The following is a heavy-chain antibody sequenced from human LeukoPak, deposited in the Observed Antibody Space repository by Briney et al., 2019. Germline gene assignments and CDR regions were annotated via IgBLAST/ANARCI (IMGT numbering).Heavy chain of an antibody. Sequence: SETLSLTCTVSGGSISSYYWGWIRQPPGKGLEWIGSIYYSGSTYYNPSLKSRVTISVDTSKNQFSLKLSSVTAADTAVYYCARESIAFYSSGHWGQGFNDYWGQGTLVTVSS. CDR3: ARESIAFYSSGHWGQGFNDY. V-gene: IGHV4-39*07. CDR2: IYYSGST. D-gene: IGHD6-19*01. CDR1: GGSISSYY. J-gene: IGHJ4*02.